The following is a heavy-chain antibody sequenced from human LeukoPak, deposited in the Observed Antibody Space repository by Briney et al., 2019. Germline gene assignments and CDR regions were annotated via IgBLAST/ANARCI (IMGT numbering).Heavy chain of an antibody. J-gene: IGHJ5*02. Sequence: PGGSLRLSCAASGFTFSSYSMNWVRQAPGKGLEWVSYISSSSSTIYYADSVKGRFTISRDNAKNSLYLQMNSLRDEDTAVYYCARGGRPYSSHRGWFDPWGQGTLVTVSS. D-gene: IGHD6-19*01. CDR1: GFTFSSYS. V-gene: IGHV3-48*02. CDR2: ISSSSSTI. CDR3: ARGGRPYSSHRGWFDP.